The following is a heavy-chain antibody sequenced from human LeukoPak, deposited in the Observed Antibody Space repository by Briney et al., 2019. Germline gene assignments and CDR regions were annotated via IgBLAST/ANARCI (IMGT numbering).Heavy chain of an antibody. Sequence: ASVKVSCKASGGTFSSYAISWVRQAPGQGLEWMGWISAYNGNTNYAQKLQGRVTMATDTSTSTAYMELRSLRPDDTAVYYCAREIGIAVAGTSDYWGQGTLVTVSS. CDR2: ISAYNGNT. V-gene: IGHV1-18*01. CDR1: GGTFSSYA. CDR3: AREIGIAVAGTSDY. D-gene: IGHD6-19*01. J-gene: IGHJ4*02.